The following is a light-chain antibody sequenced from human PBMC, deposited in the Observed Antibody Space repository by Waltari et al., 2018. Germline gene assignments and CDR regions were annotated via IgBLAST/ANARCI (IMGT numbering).Light chain of an antibody. Sequence: TQPPYVSVALGKTATMTCRGDSLGPFCANWYQQAPGQAPRLVIYRKNDRPPGIPGRFSASYSGTTASLIISWVQTEDEADYHCSFRDTAVEPWLFGGGTKVSV. CDR2: RKN. J-gene: IGLJ3*02. V-gene: IGLV3-19*01. CDR3: SFRDTAVEPWL. CDR1: SLGPFC.